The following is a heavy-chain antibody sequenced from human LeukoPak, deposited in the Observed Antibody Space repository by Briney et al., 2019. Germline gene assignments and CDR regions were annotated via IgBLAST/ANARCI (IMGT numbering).Heavy chain of an antibody. CDR2: VKSRADGGST. J-gene: IGHJ4*02. D-gene: IGHD4-11*01. CDR3: TTDRMTRKGFFDH. CDR1: GFSFRDAY. Sequence: GGSLRLSCTTSGFSFRDAYMSWVRQAPGKGLEWVGRVKSRADGGSTVYARPVKGRFSISRDDSKNIVYLQMDRLKTEDTAVYYCTTDRMTRKGFFDHRGQGMQGIVSS. V-gene: IGHV3-15*01.